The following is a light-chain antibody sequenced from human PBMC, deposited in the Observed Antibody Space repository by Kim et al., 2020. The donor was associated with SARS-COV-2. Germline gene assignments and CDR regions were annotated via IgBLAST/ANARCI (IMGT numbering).Light chain of an antibody. Sequence: ETIMTQSPGTLSLSPGERATLSCRASQSVSTDLAWYQQKPGQAPRLLIYGASTRASGIPSRSSASGSGTEFTLTISSLQSEDLAVYYCQQYKNWPPWTFGQGTKVDIK. CDR1: QSVSTD. J-gene: IGKJ1*01. V-gene: IGKV3-15*01. CDR3: QQYKNWPPWT. CDR2: GAS.